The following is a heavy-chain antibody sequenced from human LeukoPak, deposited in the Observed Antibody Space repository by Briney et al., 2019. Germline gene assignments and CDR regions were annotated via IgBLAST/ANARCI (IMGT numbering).Heavy chain of an antibody. V-gene: IGHV3-15*01. CDR1: GITLSNYG. CDR2: IKSKTDGGTT. CDR3: LGTREWELS. Sequence: GGSLTLSCAVSGITLSNYGMSWVRQAPGKGLEWVGRIKSKTDGGTTDYAAPVKGRFTISRDDSKNTLYLQMNSLKTEDTAVYYCLGTREWELSWGQGTLVTVSS. J-gene: IGHJ4*02. D-gene: IGHD1-26*01.